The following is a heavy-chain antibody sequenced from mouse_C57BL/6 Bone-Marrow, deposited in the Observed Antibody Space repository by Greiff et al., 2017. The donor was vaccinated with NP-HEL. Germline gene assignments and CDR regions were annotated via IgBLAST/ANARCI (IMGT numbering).Heavy chain of an antibody. CDR3: ARHYLYEAMDY. CDR2: ISNGGGST. J-gene: IGHJ4*01. D-gene: IGHD1-1*01. Sequence: EVQRVESGGGLVQPGGSLKLSCAASGFTFSDYYMYWVRQTPEKRLEWVAYISNGGGSTYYPDTVKGRFTISRDNAKNTLYLQMSRLKSEDTAMYYCARHYLYEAMDYWGQGTSVTVSS. V-gene: IGHV5-12*01. CDR1: GFTFSDYY.